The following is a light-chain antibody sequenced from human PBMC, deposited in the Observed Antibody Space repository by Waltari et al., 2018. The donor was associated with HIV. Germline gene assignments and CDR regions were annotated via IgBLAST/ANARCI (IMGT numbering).Light chain of an antibody. CDR1: QNVFYSSNNRNY. CDR2: WAS. CDR3: QQTYSIPPT. J-gene: IGKJ4*01. Sequence: DIVMTQSPDSLAVSLGERDTIKCKSSQNVFYSSNNRNYLSWYQQKPGQPPTLIFYWASSRQSGVPDRFSGSGSGTDFTLTISSLQAEDVEVYFCQQTYSIPPTFGGGTKVEI. V-gene: IGKV4-1*01.